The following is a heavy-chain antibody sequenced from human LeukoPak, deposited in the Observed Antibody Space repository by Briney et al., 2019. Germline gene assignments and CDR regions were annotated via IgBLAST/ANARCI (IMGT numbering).Heavy chain of an antibody. V-gene: IGHV3-48*02. Sequence: GGSLRLSCAASGFIFSNFGMNCVRQAPGNGLQWLSYISTTSSTIYYADSVKGRFTISRDNAKNSLYLQMNSLRDEDTAVYYCARGETAVTSYLHYWGQGTLVTVSS. J-gene: IGHJ4*02. D-gene: IGHD4-17*01. CDR2: ISTTSSTI. CDR1: GFIFSNFG. CDR3: ARGETAVTSYLHY.